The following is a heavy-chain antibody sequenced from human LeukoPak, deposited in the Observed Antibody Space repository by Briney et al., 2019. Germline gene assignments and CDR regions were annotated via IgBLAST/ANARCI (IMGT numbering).Heavy chain of an antibody. CDR3: ARGHCSRTSCYRSPVDY. V-gene: IGHV1-69*06. CDR1: GVTFSSYA. Sequence: SLTVSCTASGVTFSSYAISWVRQAPGQGLEWMGGIIPIFGTANYAQKFQGRVTITADKSTSTAYMELSSLRSEDTAVYYCARGHCSRTSCYRSPVDYWGQATLVTVSS. CDR2: IIPIFGTA. J-gene: IGHJ4*02. D-gene: IGHD2-2*01.